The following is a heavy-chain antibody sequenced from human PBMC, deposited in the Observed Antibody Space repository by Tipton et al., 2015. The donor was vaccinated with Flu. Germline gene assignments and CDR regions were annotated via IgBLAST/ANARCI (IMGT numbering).Heavy chain of an antibody. CDR1: GGSISSYY. CDR2: IYYSGSP. J-gene: IGHJ3*02. V-gene: IGHV4-59*08. D-gene: IGHD4-17*01. Sequence: GLVKPSETLSLTCTVSGGSISSYYWSWIRQPAGKGLEWIGYIYYSGSPNYNPSLKSRVTISVDTSKNQFSLKLSSVTAADTAVYYCARGKDYGDSDAFDIWGQGTMVTVSS. CDR3: ARGKDYGDSDAFDI.